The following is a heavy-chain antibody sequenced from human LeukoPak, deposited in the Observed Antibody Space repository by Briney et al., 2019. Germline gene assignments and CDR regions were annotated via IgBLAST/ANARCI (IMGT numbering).Heavy chain of an antibody. J-gene: IGHJ4*02. CDR2: IIPIFGTA. D-gene: IGHD2-2*01. Sequence: ASVKVSCKASGGTFSSYAISWVRQAPGQGLEWMGGIIPIFGTANYAQKFQGRVTITADKSTSTAYMELSSLRSEDTAVYYCARESDCSSTSCYASDRGDFDYWGQGTLVTVSS. V-gene: IGHV1-69*06. CDR1: GGTFSSYA. CDR3: ARESDCSSTSCYASDRGDFDY.